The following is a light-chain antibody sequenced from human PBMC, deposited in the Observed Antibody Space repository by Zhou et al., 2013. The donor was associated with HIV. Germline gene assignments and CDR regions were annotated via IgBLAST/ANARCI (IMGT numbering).Light chain of an antibody. V-gene: IGKV3-20*01. CDR1: QSVSSRN. Sequence: EIVLTQSPGTLSLSPGERATLSCRASQSVSSRNLAWYQQKPGQAPRLLMYSASIRATAIPDRFSGSASGTDFTLTISRVEPDDFAVYYCQQYVSSVTFGQGTRLEIK. J-gene: IGKJ5*01. CDR3: QQYVSSVT. CDR2: SAS.